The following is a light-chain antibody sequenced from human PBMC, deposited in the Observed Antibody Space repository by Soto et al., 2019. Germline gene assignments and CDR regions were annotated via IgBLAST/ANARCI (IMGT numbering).Light chain of an antibody. CDR2: AAS. J-gene: IGKJ4*01. CDR3: QQYNSYSPLT. V-gene: IGKV1-17*03. CDR1: QGISNY. Sequence: DIQMTKSPSAMSASVGDRVTITCRASQGISNYLAWFQQKPGKVPKRLIYAASSLQSGVPSRFSGSGSGTEFTLTISSLQPDDFATYYCQQYNSYSPLTFGGGTKVDIK.